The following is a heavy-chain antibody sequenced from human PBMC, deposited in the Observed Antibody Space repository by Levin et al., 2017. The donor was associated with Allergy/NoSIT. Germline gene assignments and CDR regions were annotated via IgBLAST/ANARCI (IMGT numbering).Heavy chain of an antibody. Sequence: SGPTLVKPTQTLTLTCTFSGFSLTTNRMCVSWIRQPPGEALEWLARIDWEDDKYYSTSLRTRPTISKDTSKNQVVLTMTNVDPVDTATYYCARTSGSYGYHYYGMDVWGQGTTVTVSS. CDR2: IDWEDDK. V-gene: IGHV2-70*11. CDR3: ARTSGSYGYHYYGMDV. CDR1: GFSLTTNRMC. J-gene: IGHJ6*02. D-gene: IGHD1-26*01.